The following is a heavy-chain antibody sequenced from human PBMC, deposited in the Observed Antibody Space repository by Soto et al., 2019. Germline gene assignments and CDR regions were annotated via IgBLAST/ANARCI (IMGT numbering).Heavy chain of an antibody. D-gene: IGHD6-13*01. J-gene: IGHJ5*02. CDR1: GYTFTSYD. V-gene: IGHV1-8*01. CDR2: MNPNSGNT. Sequence: QVQLVQSGAEVKKPGASVKVSCKASGYTFTSYDINWVRQATGQGLEWMGWMNPNSGNTGYAQKFQGRVTMTRNTSISTAYMELSSLRSEDTAVYYCARAYYSSSWEDNWFDPWGQGTLVTVSS. CDR3: ARAYYSSSWEDNWFDP.